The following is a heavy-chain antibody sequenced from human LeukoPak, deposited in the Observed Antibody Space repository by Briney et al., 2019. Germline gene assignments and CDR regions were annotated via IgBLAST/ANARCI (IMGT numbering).Heavy chain of an antibody. V-gene: IGHV3-11*01. CDR3: ARGHYGLDV. CDR2: IDTSGRTI. CDR1: GFTFSDWY. J-gene: IGHJ6*02. Sequence: GGSLRLPCAASGFTFSDWYMSWIRQAPGKGLEWVSYIDTSGRTIYYADSVKGRFTISRDNARNSVYLQMSSLRAEDTAVYYCARGHYGLDVWGQGTTVTVSS.